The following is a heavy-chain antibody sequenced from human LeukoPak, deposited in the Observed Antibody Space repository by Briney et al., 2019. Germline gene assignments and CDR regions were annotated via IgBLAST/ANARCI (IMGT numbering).Heavy chain of an antibody. V-gene: IGHV3-74*01. CDR3: ARAPNYDSGSDY. CDR1: GFTFSSYW. D-gene: IGHD3-22*01. CDR2: INSDGSST. J-gene: IGHJ4*02. Sequence: PGGSLRLSCAASGFTFSSYWMSWVRQAPGKGLVWVSRINSDGSSTSYADSVKGRFTISRDNAKNTLYLQMNSLRAEDTAVYYCARAPNYDSGSDYWGQGTLVTVSS.